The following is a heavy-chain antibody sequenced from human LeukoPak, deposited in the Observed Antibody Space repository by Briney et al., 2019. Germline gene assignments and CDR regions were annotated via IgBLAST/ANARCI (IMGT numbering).Heavy chain of an antibody. CDR1: GFTFSNYD. CDR2: INESGGFT. V-gene: IGHV3-23*01. J-gene: IGHJ4*02. Sequence: QAGGSLRLSCAASGFTFSNYDMAWVRQAPGKGLEWVSIINESGGFTYYADSVKGRFTISRDNSKNTLFLQMNSLRVEDTAIYYCAKDHLLLGDFFDNWGQGTLVTVSS. D-gene: IGHD2-15*01. CDR3: AKDHLLLGDFFDN.